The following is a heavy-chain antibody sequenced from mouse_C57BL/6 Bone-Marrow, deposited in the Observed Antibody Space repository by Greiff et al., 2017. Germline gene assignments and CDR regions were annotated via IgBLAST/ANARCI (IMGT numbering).Heavy chain of an antibody. V-gene: IGHV1-69*01. CDR1: GYTFTSYW. D-gene: IGHD2-2*01. CDR3: ARERLSGDFDV. J-gene: IGHJ1*03. CDR2: IDPSDSYT. Sequence: QVQLQQPGAELVMPGASVKLSCKASGYTFTSYWMNWVKQRPGQGLEWIGEIDPSDSYTNYNQTFKGKSTLTVDKSSSTAYMQLSSLTSEDSAVYYRARERLSGDFDVWGTGTTVTVSS.